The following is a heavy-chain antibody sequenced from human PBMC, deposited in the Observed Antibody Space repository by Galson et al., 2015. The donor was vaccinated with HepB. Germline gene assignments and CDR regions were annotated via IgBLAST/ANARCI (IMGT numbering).Heavy chain of an antibody. CDR1: GYTFTDYV. D-gene: IGHD3-3*01. CDR2: MNTNTGKP. J-gene: IGHJ6*03. V-gene: IGHV7-4-1*02. CDR3: ARSPLRFLDWLPYYDYYYMDV. Sequence: SVKVSCKASGYTFTDYVVNWVRQAPGQGLEWMGWMNTNTGKPTHAPGFAGWFVFSLDTSVTTAYLQISSLETDDTAVYYCARSPLRFLDWLPYYDYYYMDVWGEGTTVTVSS.